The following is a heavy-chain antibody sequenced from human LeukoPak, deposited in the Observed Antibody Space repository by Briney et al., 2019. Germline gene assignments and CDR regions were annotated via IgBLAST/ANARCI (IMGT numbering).Heavy chain of an antibody. CDR3: ASQDSGSYYIPPNFDY. V-gene: IGHV4-39*01. J-gene: IGHJ4*02. Sequence: SETLSLTCTVSGGSISGSSYYWGWIRQPPGKGLEWIGSIYYSGSTYYNPSLKSRVTISVDTSKNQFSLKLSPVTAADTAVYYCASQDSGSYYIPPNFDYWGQGTLVTVSS. D-gene: IGHD1-26*01. CDR2: IYYSGST. CDR1: GGSISGSSYY.